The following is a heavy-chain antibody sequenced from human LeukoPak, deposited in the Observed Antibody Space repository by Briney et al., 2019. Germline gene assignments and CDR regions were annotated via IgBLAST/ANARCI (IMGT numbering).Heavy chain of an antibody. J-gene: IGHJ4*02. V-gene: IGHV7-4-1*02. Sequence: GASVKVSCKASGYTFTTYAMNWVRRAPGQGLEWMGWINTTTGTPINAQGFTGRFVLSLATSVSTAYLQISSLQAEATAVNSCARRVLFDRWGQGTLVAVSS. CDR3: ARRVLFDR. D-gene: IGHD4/OR15-4a*01. CDR1: GYTFTTYA. CDR2: INTTTGTP.